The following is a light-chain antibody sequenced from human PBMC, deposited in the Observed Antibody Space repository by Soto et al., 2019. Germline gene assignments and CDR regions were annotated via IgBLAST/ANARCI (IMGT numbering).Light chain of an antibody. V-gene: IGLV2-23*02. Sequence: QSVLTQPASVSGSPGQSITISCTGTRSDVGSYNLVSWYQQHPGKAPKLMIYEVSKRPSGVSNRFSGSKSGNTASLTISGLQAEDEADYYCCSYAGSSTFEWVFGGGTKLTVL. J-gene: IGLJ3*02. CDR2: EVS. CDR3: CSYAGSSTFEWV. CDR1: RSDVGSYNL.